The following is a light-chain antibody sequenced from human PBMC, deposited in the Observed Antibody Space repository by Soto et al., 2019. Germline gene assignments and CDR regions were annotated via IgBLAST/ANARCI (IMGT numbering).Light chain of an antibody. Sequence: IVLTHSPDTLSLSTWGRATLSCRASQSVSLSLAWYQQKPGQAPRLLIYGASTRATGIPARFSGSGSGTEFTLTISILQSEDFAVYCGQQYNNWPPWTFCQGTKVDI. V-gene: IGKV3-15*01. CDR1: QSVSLS. CDR2: GAS. CDR3: QQYNNWPPWT. J-gene: IGKJ1*01.